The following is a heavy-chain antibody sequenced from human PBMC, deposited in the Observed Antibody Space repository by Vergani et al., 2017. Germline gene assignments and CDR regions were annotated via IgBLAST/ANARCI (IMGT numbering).Heavy chain of an antibody. V-gene: IGHV3-33*01. CDR1: GFTFSSYG. D-gene: IGHD1-26*01. J-gene: IGHJ4*02. CDR2: IWYDGSNK. CDR3: ARGVSRWVLLRLPPNY. Sequence: QVQLVESGGGVVQPGRSLRLSCAASGFTFSSYGMHWVRQAPGKGLEWVAVIWYDGSNKYYADSVKGRFTISRDNSKNTLYLQMNSLRAEDTAVYYCARGVSRWVLLRLPPNYWGQGTLVTVSS.